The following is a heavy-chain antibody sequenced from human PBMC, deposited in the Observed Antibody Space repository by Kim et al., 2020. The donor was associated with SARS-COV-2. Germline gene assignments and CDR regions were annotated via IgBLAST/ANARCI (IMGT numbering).Heavy chain of an antibody. J-gene: IGHJ4*02. Sequence: SETLSLTCTVSGGSISSYYWSWIRQPPGKGLEWIGYIYYSGSTNYNPSLKSRVTISVDTSKNQFSLKLSSVTAADTAVYYCARSGYFDWSALDYWGQGTLVTVSS. V-gene: IGHV4-59*13. D-gene: IGHD3-9*01. CDR2: IYYSGST. CDR1: GGSISSYY. CDR3: ARSGYFDWSALDY.